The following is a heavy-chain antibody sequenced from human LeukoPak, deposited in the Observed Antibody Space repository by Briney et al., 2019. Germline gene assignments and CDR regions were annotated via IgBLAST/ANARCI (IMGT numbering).Heavy chain of an antibody. J-gene: IGHJ5*02. CDR3: ARMGTGTTEWWFDP. V-gene: IGHV4-34*01. Sequence: PSETLSLTCAVYGGSFSAYYWSWIRRPPGKGLEWIGEINHSGSTNYNPSLKSRVTISVDTSKNQLTLKLSSVTAADTAVYYCARMGTGTTEWWFDPWGQGTLVTVSS. CDR1: GGSFSAYY. D-gene: IGHD1-1*01. CDR2: INHSGST.